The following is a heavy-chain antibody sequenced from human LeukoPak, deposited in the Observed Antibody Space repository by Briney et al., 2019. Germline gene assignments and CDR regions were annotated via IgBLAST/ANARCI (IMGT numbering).Heavy chain of an antibody. CDR3: AKEISYYDSRGYFEY. V-gene: IGHV3-30*02. CDR1: GLSFSSYG. D-gene: IGHD3-22*01. Sequence: GGSRRLSCAASGLSFSSYGMYWVRQAPGKGLEWVAFMGYDGSKKNYEDSVKGRFSISRDNSKNTLYLQMNSLRAEDTAVYYCAKEISYYDSRGYFEYWGQGTLVTVSS. J-gene: IGHJ4*02. CDR2: MGYDGSKK.